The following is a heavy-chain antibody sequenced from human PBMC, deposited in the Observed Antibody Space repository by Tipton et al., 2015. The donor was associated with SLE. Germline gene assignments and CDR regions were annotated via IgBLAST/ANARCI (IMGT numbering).Heavy chain of an antibody. D-gene: IGHD3-22*01. CDR3: ARELDSPSAL. CDR2: IYHSGSP. J-gene: IGHJ4*02. V-gene: IGHV4-38-2*02. Sequence: GLVKPSETLSLTCAVSGYSISSGYYWGWIRQPPGKGLEWIGSIYHSGSPYYNPSLKSRVTISVDTSNNQFSLKLSSVTAADTAVYYCARELDSPSALWGQGTLVTVSS. CDR1: GYSISSGYY.